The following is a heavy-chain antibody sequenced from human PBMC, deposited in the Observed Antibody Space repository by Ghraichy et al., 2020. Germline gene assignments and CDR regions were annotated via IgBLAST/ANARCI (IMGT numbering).Heavy chain of an antibody. J-gene: IGHJ6*02. CDR2: ITRSSSFK. D-gene: IGHD4-23*01. V-gene: IGHV3-48*02. CDR3: ARGSSVVRFYYYDGMDV. Sequence: GGSLRLSCVGSGLSDYSMNWVRQSPGKGLEWISYITRSSSFKSYADSVKGGFTISRDNAQNSLYLQMNSLRDEDTAVYYCARGSSVVRFYYYDGMDVWGQGTTVTVSS. CDR1: GLSDYS.